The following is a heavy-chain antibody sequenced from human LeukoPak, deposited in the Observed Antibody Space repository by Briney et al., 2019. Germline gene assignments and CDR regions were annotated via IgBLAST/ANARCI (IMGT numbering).Heavy chain of an antibody. CDR3: ARSGLTGELLRFHYYYYMDV. Sequence: ASVKVSCKASGYTFTGYYMHWVRQAPGQGLEWMGWINPNSGGTNYAQKFQGRVTMTRDTSISTAYMELSRLRSDDTAVYYCARSGLTGELLRFHYYYYMDVWGKGTTVTVSS. J-gene: IGHJ6*03. D-gene: IGHD1-26*01. CDR2: INPNSGGT. CDR1: GYTFTGYY. V-gene: IGHV1-2*02.